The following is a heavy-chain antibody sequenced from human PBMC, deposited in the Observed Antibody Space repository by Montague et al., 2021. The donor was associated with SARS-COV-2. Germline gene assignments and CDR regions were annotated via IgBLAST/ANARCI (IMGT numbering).Heavy chain of an antibody. CDR1: GGSINSNYYC. V-gene: IGHV4-39*01. CDR2: YSGSGTT. CDR3: ARREYSYGCDD. Sequence: SETLSLTCTVTGGSINSNYYCWGRHPPAPGKEWDGFTSYSGSGTTYYNPSLKSRLTISVDTSKNQFSQKLTSVTAADTALYYCARREYSYGCDDWGQGTLVTVSS. J-gene: IGHJ4*02. D-gene: IGHD5-18*01.